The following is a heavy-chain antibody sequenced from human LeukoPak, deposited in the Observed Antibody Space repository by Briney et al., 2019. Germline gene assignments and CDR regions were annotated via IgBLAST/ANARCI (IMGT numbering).Heavy chain of an antibody. V-gene: IGHV3-49*04. CDR3: TRGPDYYYYYGMDV. Sequence: GGSLRLSCTASGFTFGDYAMSWVRQAPGKGLEWVGFIRSKAYGGTTEYAASVKGRFTVSRDDSKSIAYLQMNSLKTEDTAVYYCTRGPDYYYYYGMDVWGKGTTVTVSP. CDR1: GFTFGDYA. CDR2: IRSKAYGGTT. J-gene: IGHJ6*04.